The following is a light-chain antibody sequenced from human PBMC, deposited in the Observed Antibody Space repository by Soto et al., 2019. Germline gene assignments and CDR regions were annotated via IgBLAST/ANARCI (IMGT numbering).Light chain of an antibody. CDR3: HKYGTSPLT. J-gene: IGKJ4*01. CDR1: QSVASSF. CDR2: TAS. V-gene: IGKV3-20*01. Sequence: EIVLTQSPATLSLSPGERATLSCRASQSVASSFIAWFQQKPGQPPRLLIYTASIRAPGIPDRFTASGSGTDFTLTISRLEPEDFAVYYCHKYGTSPLTFGGGTKVEI.